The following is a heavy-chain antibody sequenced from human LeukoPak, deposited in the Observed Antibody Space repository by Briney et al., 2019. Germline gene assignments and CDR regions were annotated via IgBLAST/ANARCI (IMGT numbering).Heavy chain of an antibody. CDR2: ISSSGITT. Sequence: PGGSLRLSCAASGFTFSSFEMNWVRQAPGKGLEWVSYISSSGITTYYADSVKGRFTISRDNAKNSLYLQMNSLRAEDTAVYYCARDLSGPDYWGQGTLVTVSS. J-gene: IGHJ4*02. CDR1: GFTFSSFE. CDR3: ARDLSGPDY. D-gene: IGHD6-19*01. V-gene: IGHV3-48*03.